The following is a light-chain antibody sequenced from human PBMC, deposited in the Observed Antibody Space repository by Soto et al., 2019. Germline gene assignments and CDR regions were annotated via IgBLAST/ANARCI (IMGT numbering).Light chain of an antibody. J-gene: IGKJ4*01. V-gene: IGKV1-27*01. Sequence: DIQMTQSPSSLSASVGDRVTITCRASQAINNYLAWYQQKPGKVPTLLISAASTLQSGVPSRFSGSGSGTDFTLTIRSLQPEDVATYYCQKFNPLPTFGGGTKVEI. CDR3: QKFNPLPT. CDR1: QAINNY. CDR2: AAS.